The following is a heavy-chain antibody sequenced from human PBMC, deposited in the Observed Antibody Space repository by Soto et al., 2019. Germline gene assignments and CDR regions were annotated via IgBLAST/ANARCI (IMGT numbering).Heavy chain of an antibody. D-gene: IGHD5-12*01. V-gene: IGHV4-39*07. CDR3: ARLSAAGYSGYDYISYGDYGNFDD. CDR1: GASISSSGYY. CDR2: IDYSGNT. J-gene: IGHJ4*02. Sequence: PSETLSLTCTVSGASISSSGYYWGWIRQPPGRGLEWIGSIDYSGNTYYNPSLRSRVTVSVDTSKNQFSLKLSSVTAADTAVYYCARLSAAGYSGYDYISYGDYGNFDDWGQGTLVTVSS.